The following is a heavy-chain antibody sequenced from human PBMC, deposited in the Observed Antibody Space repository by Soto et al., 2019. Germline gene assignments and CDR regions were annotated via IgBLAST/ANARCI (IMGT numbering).Heavy chain of an antibody. J-gene: IGHJ5*02. CDR3: ARDLGTMVRGVMFP. CDR1: GFTFSSYS. Sequence: EVQLVESGGGLVKPGGSLRLSCAASGFTFSSYSMNWVRQAPGKGLEWVSSISSSSSYIYYADSVKGRFTISRDNAKNSLYLQMNSLRAEDTAVYYCARDLGTMVRGVMFPWGQGTLVTVSS. CDR2: ISSSSSYI. D-gene: IGHD3-10*01. V-gene: IGHV3-21*01.